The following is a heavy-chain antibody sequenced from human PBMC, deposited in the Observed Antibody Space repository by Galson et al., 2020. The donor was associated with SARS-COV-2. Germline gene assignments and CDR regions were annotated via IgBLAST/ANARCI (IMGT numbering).Heavy chain of an antibody. CDR1: GYTFTGYY. V-gene: IGHV1-2*02. J-gene: IGHJ3*02. D-gene: IGHD3-22*01. CDR2: INPNSGGT. Sequence: ASVKVSCKASGYTFTGYYMHWVRQAPGQGLEWMGWINPNSGGTNYAQKFQGRVTMTRDTSISTAYMELSRLRSDDTAVYYCASPKSWGFYYYDSSGPKDAFDIWGQGTMVTVSS. CDR3: ASPKSWGFYYYDSSGPKDAFDI.